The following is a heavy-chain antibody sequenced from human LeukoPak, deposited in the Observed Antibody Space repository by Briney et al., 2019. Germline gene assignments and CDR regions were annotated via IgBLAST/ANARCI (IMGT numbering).Heavy chain of an antibody. CDR2: LSTSGST. V-gene: IGHV4-4*07. D-gene: IGHD3-22*01. CDR1: GGSISNYY. CDR3: ARDRSGSSGYYSAVDI. J-gene: IGHJ3*02. Sequence: SETLSLTCTVSGGSISNYYWSWIRQPAGKGLEWIGRLSTSGSTNYNPSLQSRANMSVDTSKNQFSLKLSSLTAADTAVYYCARDRSGSSGYYSAVDIWGRGTMVTVSS.